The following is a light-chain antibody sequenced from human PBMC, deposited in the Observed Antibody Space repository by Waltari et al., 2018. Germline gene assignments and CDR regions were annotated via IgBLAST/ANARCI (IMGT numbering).Light chain of an antibody. CDR1: SGSVSTTSY. V-gene: IGLV8-61*01. CDR3: ALYMGSGIWV. J-gene: IGLJ3*02. Sequence: QTVVTQEPSLSVSPGGTVTLTCTLSSGSVSTTSYATWYQQTPGQPPRTLVYKGNPRSSGVPDRFSGSILGNKAALTITGAQADDESDYYCALYMGSGIWVFGGGTKLTVL. CDR2: KGN.